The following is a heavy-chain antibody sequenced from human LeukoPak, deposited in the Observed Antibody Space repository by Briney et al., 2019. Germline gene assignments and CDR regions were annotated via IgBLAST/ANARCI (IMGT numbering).Heavy chain of an antibody. D-gene: IGHD1-26*01. CDR3: ASGSYLPLGAFDI. Sequence: GGSLRLSCAASGFTFSSYSMNWVRQAPGKGLEWVSSISSSSSYIYYADSVKGRFTISRDNAKNSLYLQMNSLRAEDTAVYYCASGSYLPLGAFDIWGQGTMVTVSS. CDR2: ISSSSSYI. V-gene: IGHV3-21*01. CDR1: GFTFSSYS. J-gene: IGHJ3*02.